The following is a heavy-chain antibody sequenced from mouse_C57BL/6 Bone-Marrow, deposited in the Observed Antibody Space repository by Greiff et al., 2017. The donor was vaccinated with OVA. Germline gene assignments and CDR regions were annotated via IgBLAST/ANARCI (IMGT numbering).Heavy chain of an antibody. Sequence: EVKLLESGGGLVQPGGSMKLSCVASGFTFSNYWMNWVRQSPEKGLEWVAQIRLKSDNYATHYAESVKGRFTISRDDSKSSVYLQMNNLRAEDTGIYYCTADDYGSTSYAMDYWGQGTSVTVSS. D-gene: IGHD1-1*01. CDR2: IRLKSDNYAT. CDR3: TADDYGSTSYAMDY. V-gene: IGHV6-3*01. CDR1: GFTFSNYW. J-gene: IGHJ4*01.